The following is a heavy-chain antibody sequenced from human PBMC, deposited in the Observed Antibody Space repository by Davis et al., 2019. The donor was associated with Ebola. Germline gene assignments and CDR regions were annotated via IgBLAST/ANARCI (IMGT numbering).Heavy chain of an antibody. D-gene: IGHD1-26*01. Sequence: GGSLRLSCAASGFSVSANYMIWVRQAPGKGLEWVSLMYAVGNTFFADSVKGRFTISRDNAKNSLYLQMNSLRAEDTAVYYCARDSSKLVGASDFDYWGQGTLVTVSS. CDR3: ARDSSKLVGASDFDY. CDR2: MYAVGNT. V-gene: IGHV3-53*01. J-gene: IGHJ4*02. CDR1: GFSVSANY.